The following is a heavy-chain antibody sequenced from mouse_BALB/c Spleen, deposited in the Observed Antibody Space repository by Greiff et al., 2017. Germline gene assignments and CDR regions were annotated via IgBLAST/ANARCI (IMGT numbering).Heavy chain of an antibody. J-gene: IGHJ1*01. D-gene: IGHD2-10*02. CDR2: ISSGGST. CDR1: GFTFSSYA. V-gene: IGHV5-6-5*01. CDR3: ARAGYGNDWYFDV. Sequence: EVQGVESGGGLVKPGGSLKLSCAASGFTFSSYAMSWVRQTPEKRLEWVASISSGGSTYYPDSVKGRFTISRDNARNILYLQMSSLRSEDTAMYYCARAGYGNDWYFDVWGAGTTVTVSS.